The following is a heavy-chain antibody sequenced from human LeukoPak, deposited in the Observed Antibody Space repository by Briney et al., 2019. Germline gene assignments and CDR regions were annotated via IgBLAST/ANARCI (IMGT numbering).Heavy chain of an antibody. D-gene: IGHD3-10*01. J-gene: IGHJ4*02. V-gene: IGHV3-30*04. Sequence: PGRSLRLSCAASGCTFSSYAMHWVRQAPGKGLEWVAVISYDGSNKYYADSVKGRFTISRDNSKHTLYLQMNSLGAEDTAVYYCASDDLPWFGEPAGLDYWGQGTLVTVSS. CDR3: ASDDLPWFGEPAGLDY. CDR2: ISYDGSNK. CDR1: GCTFSSYA.